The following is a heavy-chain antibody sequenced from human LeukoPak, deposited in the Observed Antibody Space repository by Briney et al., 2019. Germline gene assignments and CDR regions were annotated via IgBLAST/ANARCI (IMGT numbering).Heavy chain of an antibody. CDR3: ARRMTTVTTNWFDP. J-gene: IGHJ5*02. CDR1: GGTFSSYA. D-gene: IGHD4-17*01. CDR2: IIPILGIA. V-gene: IGHV1-69*04. Sequence: SVKVSCKASGGTFSSYAISWVRQAPGHGLEWMGRIIPILGIANYAQKFQGRVTITADKSTSTAYMELSSLRSEDTAVYYCARRMTTVTTNWFDPWGQGTLVTVSS.